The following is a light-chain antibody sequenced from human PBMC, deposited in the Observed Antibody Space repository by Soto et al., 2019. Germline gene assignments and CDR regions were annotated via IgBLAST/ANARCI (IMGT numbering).Light chain of an antibody. Sequence: QSVLTQPPSVSGAPGQRVTISCTGSSSNIGAGYDVHWYQQLPGTAPKLLIYGNSNRPSGVPDRFSGSKSGTSASLAITGLRADDGADYYCQSYGSSLSGVVFGGGTTLTV. J-gene: IGLJ2*01. CDR2: GNS. V-gene: IGLV1-40*01. CDR3: QSYGSSLSGVV. CDR1: SSNIGAGYD.